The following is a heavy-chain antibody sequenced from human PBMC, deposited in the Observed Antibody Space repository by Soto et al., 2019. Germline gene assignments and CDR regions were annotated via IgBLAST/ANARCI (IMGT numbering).Heavy chain of an antibody. V-gene: IGHV1-8*01. CDR2: MNPNSGRT. CDR1: GYTFTDYD. Sequence: QVQLVQSGAEVKTPGASVKVSCKASGYTFTDYDINWVRQAPGQGLEWVGRMNPNSGRTDYAQKFQARVTMTRDTSISTAYPELSSLGYEDTAVFYCSTWGRNGWYTGFFWGQGTLVTVAS. CDR3: STWGRNGWYTGFF. J-gene: IGHJ4*02. D-gene: IGHD6-19*01.